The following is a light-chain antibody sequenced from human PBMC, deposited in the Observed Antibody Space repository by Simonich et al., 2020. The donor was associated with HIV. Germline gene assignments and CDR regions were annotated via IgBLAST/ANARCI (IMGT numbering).Light chain of an antibody. CDR2: DAS. CDR3: QQYDNLPPLT. V-gene: IGKV1-33*01. CDR1: QGISSW. J-gene: IGKJ4*01. Sequence: DIQMTQSPSSVSASVGDRVTITCRASQGISSWLAWYQQKPGKAPKLLIYDASNLEKGVPSRFSGSGSGTDFTFTISSLQPEDIATYYCQQYDNLPPLTFGGGTKVEIK.